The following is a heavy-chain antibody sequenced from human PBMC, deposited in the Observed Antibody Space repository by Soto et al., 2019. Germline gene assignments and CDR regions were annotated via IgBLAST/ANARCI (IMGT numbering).Heavy chain of an antibody. CDR2: IYYSGST. CDR1: GGSISFYY. J-gene: IGHJ4*02. D-gene: IGHD6-19*01. V-gene: IGHV4-59*03. Sequence: QVQLQGSGPGLVKPSETLSLTCNVSGGSISFYYWSFIRQPPGKGLEWIGYIYYSGSTNYSPSLKSRLTTSRDTSKNQISMKLTSVTTADTAVYYCAAGIAVAGVYDYWSPGTLVTVSS. CDR3: AAGIAVAGVYDY.